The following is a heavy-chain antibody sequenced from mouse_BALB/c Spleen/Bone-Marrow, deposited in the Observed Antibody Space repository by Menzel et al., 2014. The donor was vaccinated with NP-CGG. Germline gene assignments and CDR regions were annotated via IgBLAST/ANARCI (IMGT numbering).Heavy chain of an antibody. Sequence: QVQLQQSGAELVRPGVSVKISCKGSGYTFTDYAMHWVKQSHAKSLEWIGVISTYYGDASYNQKFKGKARMTVDKSSSTAYMELASRTSEDSAIYYCARRADSSGYVDAMDYWGQGASVTVSS. CDR1: GYTFTDYA. J-gene: IGHJ4*01. V-gene: IGHV1S137*01. CDR3: ARRADSSGYVDAMDY. D-gene: IGHD3-2*01. CDR2: ISTYYGDA.